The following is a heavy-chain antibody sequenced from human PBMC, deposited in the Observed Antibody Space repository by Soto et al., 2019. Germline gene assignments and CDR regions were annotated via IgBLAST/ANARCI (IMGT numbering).Heavy chain of an antibody. Sequence: GASVKVSCKASGGTFSSYTISWVRQAPGQGLEWMGRIIPILGIANYAQKFQGRVTITADKSTSTAYMELSSLRSEDTAVYYCARAPIFAGDAFDSWGQGTMVTVSS. CDR2: IIPILGIA. CDR3: ARAPIFAGDAFDS. V-gene: IGHV1-69*02. D-gene: IGHD3-3*02. J-gene: IGHJ3*02. CDR1: GGTFSSYT.